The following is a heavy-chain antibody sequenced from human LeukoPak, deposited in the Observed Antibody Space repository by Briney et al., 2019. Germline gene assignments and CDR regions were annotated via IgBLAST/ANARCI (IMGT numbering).Heavy chain of an antibody. V-gene: IGHV3-23*01. J-gene: IGHJ4*02. CDR1: GFTFSSYS. D-gene: IGHD3-9*01. CDR2: ISGSGGST. Sequence: GGSLRLSCAASGFTFSSYSMNWVRQAPGKGLEWVSAISGSGGSTYYADSVKGRFTISRDNSKNTLYLQMNSLRAEDTAVYYCAKDNEITYYDILTGLWYFDYWGQGTLVTVSS. CDR3: AKDNEITYYDILTGLWYFDY.